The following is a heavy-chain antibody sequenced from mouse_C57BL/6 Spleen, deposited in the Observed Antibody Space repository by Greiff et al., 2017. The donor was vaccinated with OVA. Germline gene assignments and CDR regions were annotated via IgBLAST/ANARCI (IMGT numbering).Heavy chain of an antibody. V-gene: IGHV1-19*01. CDR3: AGDGYYVPWFAY. Sequence: VQLQQSGPVLVKPGASVKMSCKASGYTFTDYYMNWVKQSHGKSLEWIGVINPYNGGTSYNQKFKGKATLTVDKSSSTAYMELSSLTSEDSAVYYCAGDGYYVPWFAYWGQGTLVTVSA. D-gene: IGHD2-3*01. J-gene: IGHJ3*01. CDR1: GYTFTDYY. CDR2: INPYNGGT.